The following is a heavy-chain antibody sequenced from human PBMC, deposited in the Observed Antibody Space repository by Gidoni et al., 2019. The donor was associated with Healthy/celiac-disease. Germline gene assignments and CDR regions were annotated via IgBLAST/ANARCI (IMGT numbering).Heavy chain of an antibody. V-gene: IGHV3-30-3*01. CDR2: ISYDGSNK. D-gene: IGHD6-19*01. CDR1: GFTFSSYA. J-gene: IGHJ6*02. Sequence: QVQLVESGGGVVQPGRSLRLSCAASGFTFSSYAMHWVRQAPGKGLEWVAVISYDGSNKYYADSVKGRFTISRDNSKNTLYLQMNSLRAEDTAVYYCARVEYSSGWTTYYYYGMDVWGQGTTVTVSS. CDR3: ARVEYSSGWTTYYYYGMDV.